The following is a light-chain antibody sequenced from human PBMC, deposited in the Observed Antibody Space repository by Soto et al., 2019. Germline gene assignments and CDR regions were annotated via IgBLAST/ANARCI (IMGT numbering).Light chain of an antibody. J-gene: IGLJ1*01. CDR3: TSYTSSSTPYA. Sequence: QSVLTQPASVSGSPGQSITISCAGTSSDVGAYTYVSWYQQHPGKAPKLMIYDVSNRPSGVSNRFSGSKSGNTASLTISGLQAEDEADYYCTSYTSSSTPYAFGGGTKVTVL. CDR1: SSDVGAYTY. CDR2: DVS. V-gene: IGLV2-14*01.